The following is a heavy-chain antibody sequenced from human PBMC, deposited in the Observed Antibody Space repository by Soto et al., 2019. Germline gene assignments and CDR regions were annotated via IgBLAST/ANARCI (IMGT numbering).Heavy chain of an antibody. CDR2: ISAYNGNT. CDR3: ARLFWSGSRPEFDSGMDV. Sequence: ASVKVSCKASGYTFTSYGISWVRQAPGQGLEWMGWISAYNGNTNYAQKLQGRVTMTTDTSTSTAYMELRSLRSDDTAVHYCARLFWSGSRPEFDSGMDVWGQGTTVTISS. CDR1: GYTFTSYG. D-gene: IGHD3-3*01. V-gene: IGHV1-18*01. J-gene: IGHJ6*02.